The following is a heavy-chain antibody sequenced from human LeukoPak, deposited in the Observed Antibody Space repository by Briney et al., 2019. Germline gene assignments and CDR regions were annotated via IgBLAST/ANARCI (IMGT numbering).Heavy chain of an antibody. V-gene: IGHV3-11*04. CDR3: ASYCSGGSCYSARAFDV. CDR2: ISSSGSTI. CDR1: GFTFSDYY. Sequence: GGSLRLSCAASGFTFSDYYMSWIRQAPGKGLEWVSYISSSGSTIYYADSVKGRFTISRDNAKNSLYLQTNSLRAEDTAVYYCASYCSGGSCYSARAFDVWGQGTMVTVSS. D-gene: IGHD2-15*01. J-gene: IGHJ3*01.